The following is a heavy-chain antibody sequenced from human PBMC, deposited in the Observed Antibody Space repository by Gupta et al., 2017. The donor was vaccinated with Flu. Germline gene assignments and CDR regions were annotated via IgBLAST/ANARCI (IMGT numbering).Heavy chain of an antibody. V-gene: IGHV3-48*01. CDR2: ISGSGTTI. D-gene: IGHD3-22*01. CDR1: TFSSYG. J-gene: IGHJ4*02. Sequence: TFSSYGMNWVRQLPGKGLEWLSYISGSGTTIHYADSVKGRFTISRDNAQNSLYLQMNSLRAEDTAVYYWAAYYYDSSGTHFWGQGTLVTVSS. CDR3: AAYYYDSSGTHF.